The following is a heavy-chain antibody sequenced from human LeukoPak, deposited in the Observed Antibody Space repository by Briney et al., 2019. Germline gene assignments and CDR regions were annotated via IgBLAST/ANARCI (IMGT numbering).Heavy chain of an antibody. J-gene: IGHJ4*02. CDR3: AGDTPPGGDYYFDY. CDR1: GFTFSSYA. CDR2: ILYDGTNK. D-gene: IGHD3-16*01. Sequence: GGSLRLSCAASGFTFSSYAFHWVRQAPGRGLEWVALILYDGTNKNYADPVQGRFTTSRDNSKNTLYLQMNSLRAEDTAVYYCAGDTPPGGDYYFDYWGQGTLVIVSS. V-gene: IGHV3-30*04.